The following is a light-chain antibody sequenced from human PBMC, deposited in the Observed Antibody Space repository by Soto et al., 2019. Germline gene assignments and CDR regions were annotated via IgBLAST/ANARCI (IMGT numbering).Light chain of an antibody. CDR2: EVS. CDR1: SSDVGAYNY. Sequence: QSVLTQPPSASGSPGQSVAISCTGTSSDVGAYNYVAWYQQHPGKVPKLMIYEVSRRPSGVPDRFSGSKSGNTASLTVSGLQADDEADYYCSSYAGSDVFVXGTGTKVTVL. V-gene: IGLV2-8*01. CDR3: SSYAGSDVFV. J-gene: IGLJ1*01.